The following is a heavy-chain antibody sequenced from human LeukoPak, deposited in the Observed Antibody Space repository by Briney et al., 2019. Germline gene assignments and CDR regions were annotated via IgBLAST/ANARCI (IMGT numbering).Heavy chain of an antibody. Sequence: GGSLRLSCAASGFTFSSYWMNWVRQAPGRGLEWVANMNQDGSEKYYVDSVKGRFTISRDNAKNSLYLQMNSLRAEDTAVYYCARGGGATIGRDFDYWGQGTLVTVSS. J-gene: IGHJ4*02. CDR2: MNQDGSEK. D-gene: IGHD5-24*01. CDR3: ARGGGATIGRDFDY. V-gene: IGHV3-7*01. CDR1: GFTFSSYW.